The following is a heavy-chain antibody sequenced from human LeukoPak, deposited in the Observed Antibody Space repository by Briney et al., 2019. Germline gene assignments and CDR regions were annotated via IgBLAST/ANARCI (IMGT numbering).Heavy chain of an antibody. V-gene: IGHV1-8*03. J-gene: IGHJ4*02. D-gene: IGHD6-13*01. CDR2: MNPNSGNT. Sequence: ASVKVSCKASGYTFTSFDIHWVRQATGQGLEWMGWMNPNSGNTGYAQKFQGRVTITRNTSINTAYMDLSSLRSEDTAVYYCARDGRSSWYGYDYWGQGTLVTVSS. CDR3: ARDGRSSWYGYDY. CDR1: GYTFTSFD.